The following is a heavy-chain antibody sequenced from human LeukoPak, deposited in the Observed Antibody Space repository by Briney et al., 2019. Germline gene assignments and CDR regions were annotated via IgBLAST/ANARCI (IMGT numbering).Heavy chain of an antibody. CDR3: AKVNLGYDFWSGLYYFDY. J-gene: IGHJ4*02. CDR1: VFTLSNYG. CDR2: ISSSSAYI. D-gene: IGHD3-3*01. Sequence: GGSLRLSCEASVFTLSNYGMDWVRQAPGKGLEWVSSISSSSAYIYYADSVRGRFTISRDNAKNSLYLQMNSLRAEDTAVYYCAKVNLGYDFWSGLYYFDYWGQGTLVTVSS. V-gene: IGHV3-21*04.